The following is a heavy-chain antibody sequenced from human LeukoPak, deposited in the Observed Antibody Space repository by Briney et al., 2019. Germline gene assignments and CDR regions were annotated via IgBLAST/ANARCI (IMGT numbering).Heavy chain of an antibody. V-gene: IGHV4-61*01. Sequence: PSETLPLTCTVSGGSVSSGSYYWSWIRQPPGKGLEWIGYIYYSGSTNYNPSLKSRVTISVDTSKNQFSLKLSSVTAADTAVYYCVGGYSSYLFDYWGQGTLVTVSS. CDR2: IYYSGST. J-gene: IGHJ4*02. D-gene: IGHD6-13*01. CDR1: GGSVSSGSYY. CDR3: VGGYSSYLFDY.